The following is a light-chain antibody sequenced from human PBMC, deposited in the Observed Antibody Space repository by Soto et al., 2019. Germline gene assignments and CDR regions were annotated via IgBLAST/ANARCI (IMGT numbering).Light chain of an antibody. CDR1: QSVSSY. J-gene: IGKJ2*01. Sequence: EIVLTQSPATLSLSPGERATLSCRASQSVSSYLAWYQQKPGQAPRLLIYDASNRATGIPARFSGSGSGTDFTLTISSLQTAHLAVYLCQQRSNRPLYTFGQGTKLEIK. CDR2: DAS. CDR3: QQRSNRPLYT. V-gene: IGKV3-11*01.